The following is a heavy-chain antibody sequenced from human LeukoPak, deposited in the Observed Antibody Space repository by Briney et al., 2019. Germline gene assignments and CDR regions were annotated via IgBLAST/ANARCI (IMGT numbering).Heavy chain of an antibody. CDR2: IKQDGSEK. J-gene: IGHJ4*02. CDR3: ARGTTLSY. D-gene: IGHD1-14*01. Sequence: GGSLRLSCAASGFTFSSYAMSWVRQAPGKGLEWVANIKQDGSEKYYVDSVKGRFTISRDNAKNSLYLQVNSLRAEDTAVYYCARGTTLSYWGQGTLVTVSS. V-gene: IGHV3-7*01. CDR1: GFTFSSYA.